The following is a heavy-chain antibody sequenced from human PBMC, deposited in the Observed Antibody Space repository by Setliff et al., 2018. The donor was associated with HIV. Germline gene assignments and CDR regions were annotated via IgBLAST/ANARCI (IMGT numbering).Heavy chain of an antibody. CDR1: GYTFTSYA. Sequence: ASVKVSCKASGYTFTSYAMNWVRQAPGQGLEWMGWINTNTGSPTYAQGFTGRFVFSLNTSVSTAYLQISSLRPEDTAVYYCARDRYGASFDSWGQGTLVTVSS. D-gene: IGHD3-16*02. CDR2: INTNTGSP. V-gene: IGHV7-4-1*02. J-gene: IGHJ4*02. CDR3: ARDRYGASFDS.